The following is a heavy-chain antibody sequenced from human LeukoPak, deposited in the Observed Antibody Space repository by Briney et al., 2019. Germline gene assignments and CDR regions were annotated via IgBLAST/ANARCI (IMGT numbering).Heavy chain of an antibody. D-gene: IGHD1-26*01. CDR1: GFTFSSYW. V-gene: IGHV3-74*01. Sequence: GGSLTLSCAASGFTFSSYWMHWVRQPPAKGLVWVSRINSDGSGTSYADSVKGRFTIFRDHAKNTLYLQMISLRAGDTAVYYCARDLLSSGSYRDAFDIWGQGTMVTVSS. CDR2: INSDGSGT. CDR3: ARDLLSSGSYRDAFDI. J-gene: IGHJ3*02.